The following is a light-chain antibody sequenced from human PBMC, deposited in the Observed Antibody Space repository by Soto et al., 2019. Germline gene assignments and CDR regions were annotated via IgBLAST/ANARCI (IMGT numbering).Light chain of an antibody. V-gene: IGKV3-15*01. Sequence: EIVMTQSPDTLSVSTGERATLSCRASQSVSSNLAWYQHKPGQAPRLLIYGASTRATGIPGRFSGSGSGTDFTLTISSLQSEDFAVYYCQQYNNWPRTLGQGTKVEIK. CDR3: QQYNNWPRT. J-gene: IGKJ1*01. CDR2: GAS. CDR1: QSVSSN.